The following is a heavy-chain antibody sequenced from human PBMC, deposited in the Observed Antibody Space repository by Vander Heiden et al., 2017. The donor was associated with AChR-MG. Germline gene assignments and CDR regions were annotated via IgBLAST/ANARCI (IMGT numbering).Heavy chain of an antibody. CDR2: IKSDGSVT. Sequence: EVQLVESGGGLVQRGGSLRLSCAASAFTFSTSWMHWVRQAPGKGLVWVSRIKSDGSVTNYADSVKGRFTISRDNAKNTLYLQMNSLRAEDTAVYYCASESKIGGWGQGTLVTVSS. CDR3: ASESKIGG. J-gene: IGHJ4*02. D-gene: IGHD3-3*01. V-gene: IGHV3-74*01. CDR1: AFTFSTSW.